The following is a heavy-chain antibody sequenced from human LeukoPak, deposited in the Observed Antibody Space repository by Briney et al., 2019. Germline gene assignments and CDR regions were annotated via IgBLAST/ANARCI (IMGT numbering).Heavy chain of an antibody. CDR2: IYYSGST. D-gene: IGHD3-10*01. J-gene: IGHJ4*02. Sequence: SQTLSLTCTVSGGSISSGDYYWSWIRQPPGKGLEWIGYIYYSGSTYYNPSLKSRVTISVDTSKNQFSLKLSSVTAADTAVYYCARGRDYYGSGSYPDYWSQGTLVTVSS. V-gene: IGHV4-30-4*01. CDR1: GGSISSGDYY. CDR3: ARGRDYYGSGSYPDY.